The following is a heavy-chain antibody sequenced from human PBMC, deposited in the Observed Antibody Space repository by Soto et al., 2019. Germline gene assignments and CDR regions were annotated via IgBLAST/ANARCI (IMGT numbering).Heavy chain of an antibody. Sequence: SVKVSCKASGGTFSSYAISWVRQAPGQGLEWMGGIIPIFGTANYAQKFQSRVTITADESTSTAYMELSSLRSEDTAVYYCARQAAAALVAAFDIWGQGTMVTVSS. J-gene: IGHJ3*02. D-gene: IGHD6-13*01. CDR3: ARQAAAALVAAFDI. CDR1: GGTFSSYA. CDR2: IIPIFGTA. V-gene: IGHV1-69*13.